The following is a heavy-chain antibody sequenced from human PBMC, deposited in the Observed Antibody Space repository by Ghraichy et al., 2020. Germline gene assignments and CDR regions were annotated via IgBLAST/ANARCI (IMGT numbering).Heavy chain of an antibody. Sequence: GESLNISCAASGFTFSSYAMSWVRQAPGKGLEWVSGISSAGGSTYYADSVKGRFTISRDNSKNTLYLQMNSLRTEDTAVYYCAKDPGSGASYWYFDLWGRGTLVTVSS. V-gene: IGHV3-23*01. D-gene: IGHD2-15*01. CDR2: ISSAGGST. CDR1: GFTFSSYA. CDR3: AKDPGSGASYWYFDL. J-gene: IGHJ2*01.